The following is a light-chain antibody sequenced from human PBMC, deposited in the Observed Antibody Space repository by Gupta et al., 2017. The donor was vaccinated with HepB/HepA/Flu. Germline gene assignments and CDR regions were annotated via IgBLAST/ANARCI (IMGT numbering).Light chain of an antibody. V-gene: IGLV3-21*02. CDR1: NIGSKN. Sequence: SFVLTQPPSVSIAPGETATINCGGNNIGSKNVHWYQHKPGQAPVLVVYDDRDRPSGIPDRFSGSNSGNTATLTISRVEAGDEADYYCQVWDSSSDPWVFGGGTKLTVL. CDR2: DDR. J-gene: IGLJ3*02. CDR3: QVWDSSSDPWV.